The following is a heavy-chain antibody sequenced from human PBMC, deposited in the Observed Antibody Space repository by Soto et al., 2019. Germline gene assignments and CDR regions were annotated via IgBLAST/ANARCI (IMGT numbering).Heavy chain of an antibody. Sequence: GGSLRLSCAASGFTFSSYDMHWVRQATGKGLEWVSAIGTAGDTYYPGSVKGRFTISRENAKNSLYLQMNSLRAGDTAVYYCARGAGEVWFGIYYYYYMDVWGKGTTVTVSS. D-gene: IGHD3-10*01. CDR3: ARGAGEVWFGIYYYYYMDV. CDR1: GFTFSSYD. J-gene: IGHJ6*03. CDR2: IGTAGDT. V-gene: IGHV3-13*01.